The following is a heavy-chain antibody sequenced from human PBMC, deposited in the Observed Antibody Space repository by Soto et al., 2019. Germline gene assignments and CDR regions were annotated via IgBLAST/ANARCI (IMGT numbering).Heavy chain of an antibody. D-gene: IGHD5-12*01. CDR3: AREWRSGYESPYYYYGVDV. Sequence: QVQLQESGPGLVKPSQTLSLTCTVSGGSISSGDYYWSWIRQPPGKGLEWIGYIYYTGSTYYNPSXXGRVSISVATXXNXCXXTLSSVTAADTAVYYCAREWRSGYESPYYYYGVDVWGQGTTVTVSS. J-gene: IGHJ6*02. V-gene: IGHV4-30-4*01. CDR1: GGSISSGDYY. CDR2: IYYTGST.